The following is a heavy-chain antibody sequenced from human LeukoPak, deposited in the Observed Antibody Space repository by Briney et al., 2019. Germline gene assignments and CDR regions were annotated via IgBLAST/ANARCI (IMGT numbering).Heavy chain of an antibody. J-gene: IGHJ5*02. CDR2: INHSGST. D-gene: IGHD3-10*01. Sequence: SETLSLTCAVYGGSFSGYYWSWIRQPPGKGLEWIGEINHSGSTNYNPSLKSRVTISVDTSKNQFSLKLSSVTAADTAVYYCATQYYYGSGIESSNWFDPWGQGTLVTVSS. CDR3: ATQYYYGSGIESSNWFDP. V-gene: IGHV4-34*01. CDR1: GGSFSGYY.